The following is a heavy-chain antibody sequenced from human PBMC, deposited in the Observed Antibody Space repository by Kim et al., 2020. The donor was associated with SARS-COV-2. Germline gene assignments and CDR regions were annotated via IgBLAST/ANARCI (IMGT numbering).Heavy chain of an antibody. V-gene: IGHV3-30*02. CDR3: AKCYNLLYYFGY. D-gene: IGHD1-1*01. J-gene: IGHJ4*02. Sequence: YAEPVKGRCTISRDNSKNTLYLQRNSLRAEDTAVYYCAKCYNLLYYFGYWGQGTLVTVSS.